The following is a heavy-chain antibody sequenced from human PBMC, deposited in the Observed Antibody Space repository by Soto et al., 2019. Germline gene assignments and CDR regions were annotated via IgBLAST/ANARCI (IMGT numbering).Heavy chain of an antibody. J-gene: IGHJ4*02. Sequence: PSETLCIPCTFSGGSISISDFHWSWIRQPPGKGMEWIGYIYYSGVTYYNPSLKSRLTISVDTSKNQFSMKLKSVTAEDTAVYYCAKDKEVGGIGSGYYTPLENWGQGTMVTVSS. D-gene: IGHD3-22*01. CDR2: IYYSGVT. V-gene: IGHV4-30-4*01. CDR1: GGSISISDFH. CDR3: AKDKEVGGIGSGYYTPLEN.